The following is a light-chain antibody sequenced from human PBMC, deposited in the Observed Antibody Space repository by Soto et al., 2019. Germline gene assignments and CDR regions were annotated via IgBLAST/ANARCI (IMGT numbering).Light chain of an antibody. CDR2: TAF. V-gene: IGKV1-39*01. CDR3: QQNYTFPWT. J-gene: IGKJ1*01. Sequence: DIRMTQSPSSLSASVGDTVTITCRASQGISDYLSWFQHKPGEAPKLLIYTAFSLQGGVPLRFSGAGSRTDFSLTISGLQPEDSATYYCQQNYTFPWTFGQGTRVDIK. CDR1: QGISDY.